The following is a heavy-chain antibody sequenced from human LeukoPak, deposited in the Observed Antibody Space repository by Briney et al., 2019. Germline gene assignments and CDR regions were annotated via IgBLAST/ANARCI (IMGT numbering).Heavy chain of an antibody. CDR1: GYTFTSYD. CDR2: MNPNSGNT. D-gene: IGHD2-15*01. J-gene: IGHJ4*02. CDR3: ARPRDLCSSSSCPSFDY. Sequence: ASVKVSCKASGYTFTSYDINWVRQATGQGLEWMGWMNPNSGNTGYAQKFQGRVTMTRNTSISTAYMELSSLRSEDTAVYYCARPRDLCSSSSCPSFDYWGQGTLVTVSS. V-gene: IGHV1-8*01.